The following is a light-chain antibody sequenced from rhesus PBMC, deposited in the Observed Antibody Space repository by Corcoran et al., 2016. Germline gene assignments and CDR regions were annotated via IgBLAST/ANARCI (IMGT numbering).Light chain of an antibody. CDR3: FSYEASDTYV. J-gene: IGLJ1*01. V-gene: IGLV2-11*01. Sequence: QAAPIQSPSVSGSLGQSVTISCTGTNSDIGRYKYVSWYRQQPGTTPKLMMLMVDTRPSGVSDRFSGSKSGNTASLTISGLQAEDEGDYYCFSYEASDTYVFGSGTRLTVL. CDR1: NSDIGRYKY. CDR2: MVD.